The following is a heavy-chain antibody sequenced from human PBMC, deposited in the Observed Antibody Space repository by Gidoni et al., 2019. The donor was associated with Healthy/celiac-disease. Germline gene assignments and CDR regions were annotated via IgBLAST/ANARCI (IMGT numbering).Heavy chain of an antibody. J-gene: IGHJ4*02. CDR3: AKGPIWFGEPNFDY. CDR2: ISGSGCST. D-gene: IGHD3-10*01. Sequence: EVQLVESGGGLVQPGGSLRLAWAASGFTFSSDAMSWVRQAPGKGLEWVSAISGSGCSTYYADSVKGRFTISRDNSKNTLYLQMNSLRAEDTAVYYCAKGPIWFGEPNFDYWGQGTLVTVSS. CDR1: GFTFSSDA. V-gene: IGHV3-23*04.